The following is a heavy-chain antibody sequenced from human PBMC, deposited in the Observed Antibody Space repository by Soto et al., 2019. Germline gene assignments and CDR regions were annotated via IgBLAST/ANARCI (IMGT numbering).Heavy chain of an antibody. J-gene: IGHJ6*02. Sequence: GASVKVSCKASGYTFTGYYMHWVRQAPGQGLEWMGWINPNSGGTNYAQKFQGRVTMTRDTSISTAYMELSRLRSDDTAVYYCARDLRRYDFWSGYWNYYYYYGMDVWGQGTTVTVS. CDR3: ARDLRRYDFWSGYWNYYYYYGMDV. CDR2: INPNSGGT. V-gene: IGHV1-2*02. CDR1: GYTFTGYY. D-gene: IGHD3-3*01.